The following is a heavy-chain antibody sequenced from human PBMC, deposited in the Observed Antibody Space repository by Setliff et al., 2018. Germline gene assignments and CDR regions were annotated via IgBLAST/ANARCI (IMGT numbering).Heavy chain of an antibody. D-gene: IGHD2-15*01. J-gene: IGHJ4*02. V-gene: IGHV1-69*06. Sequence: SVKVSCKSSGGTFSSSGITWVRQAPGQGLQWLGRFIPIFGTPNYAQNFQDRVTITADISTTAVFMEMSSLRSDDTAVYYCARDGAYCSGGSCYSFDYWGPGTPVTVSS. CDR2: FIPIFGTP. CDR3: ARDGAYCSGGSCYSFDY. CDR1: GGTFSSSG.